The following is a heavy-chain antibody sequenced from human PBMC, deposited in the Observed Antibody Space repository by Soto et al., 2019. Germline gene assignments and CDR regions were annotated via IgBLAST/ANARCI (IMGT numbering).Heavy chain of an antibody. D-gene: IGHD3-9*01. J-gene: IGHJ4*02. V-gene: IGHV1-8*01. CDR3: ARYFNPFDY. Sequence: QVQLVQSGAEVKKPGASVKVSCKAYGYTFTNYDINWVRQAPGQGLEWMGWMSPSTGNTGYAQKFQGRVAMTRDTSKNTAYLEVSRLKSEDTAVYYCARYFNPFDYWGQGTLIIVSS. CDR1: GYTFTNYD. CDR2: MSPSTGNT.